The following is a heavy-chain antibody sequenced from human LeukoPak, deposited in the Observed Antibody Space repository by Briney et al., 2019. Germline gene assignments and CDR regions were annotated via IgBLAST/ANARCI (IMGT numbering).Heavy chain of an antibody. D-gene: IGHD5-18*01. CDR1: GGSISNSNW. V-gene: IGHV4-4*02. CDR2: IYHSGST. J-gene: IGHJ3*02. CDR3: ARDRLVTRAFDI. Sequence: SETLSLTCAVSGGSISNSNWWSWVRQPPGKGLGWIGEIYHSGSTNYNPSLKSRVTISVDKSKNQFSLKLSSVTAADTAVYYCARDRLVTRAFDIWGQGTMVTVSS.